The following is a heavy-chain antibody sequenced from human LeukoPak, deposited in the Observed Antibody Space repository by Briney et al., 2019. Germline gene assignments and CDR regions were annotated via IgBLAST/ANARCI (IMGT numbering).Heavy chain of an antibody. J-gene: IGHJ4*02. CDR2: IYCSGST. CDR3: ARRGRLGYFDY. CDR1: GGSISSSSYY. D-gene: IGHD7-27*01. Sequence: SETLSLTCTVSGGSISSSSYYWGWIRQPPGKGLEWIGSIYCSGSTYYNPSLKSRVTISVDTSKNQFSLKLSSVTAADTAVYYCARRGRLGYFDYWGQGTLVTVSS. V-gene: IGHV4-39*01.